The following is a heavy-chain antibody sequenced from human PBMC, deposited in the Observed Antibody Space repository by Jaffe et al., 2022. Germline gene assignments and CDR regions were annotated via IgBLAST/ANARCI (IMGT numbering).Heavy chain of an antibody. Sequence: EVQLVESGGGLVQPGRSLRLSCTASGFTFGDYAMSWVRQAPGKGLEWVGFIRSKAYGGTTEYAASVKGRFTISRDDSKSIAYLQMNSLKTEDTAVYYCLAALLAYCGGDCGHDYWGQGTLVTVSS. V-gene: IGHV3-49*04. CDR3: LAALLAYCGGDCGHDY. CDR1: GFTFGDYA. CDR2: IRSKAYGGTT. D-gene: IGHD2-21*02. J-gene: IGHJ4*02.